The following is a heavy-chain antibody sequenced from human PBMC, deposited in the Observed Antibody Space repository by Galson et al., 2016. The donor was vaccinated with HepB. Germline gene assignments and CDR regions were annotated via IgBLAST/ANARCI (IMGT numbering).Heavy chain of an antibody. CDR1: GLSLTYGW. Sequence: SLRLSCAASGLSLTYGWMIWVRQAPGKGLEWVGLIKSNFYGGTADYAAPVKGRFTISSDESRNTFFLQMNSLTTEDTAVYYCSVELWSGYYRHHYWGQGTLVTVSS. J-gene: IGHJ4*02. V-gene: IGHV3-15*07. D-gene: IGHD3-3*01. CDR3: SVELWSGYYRHHY. CDR2: IKSNFYGGTA.